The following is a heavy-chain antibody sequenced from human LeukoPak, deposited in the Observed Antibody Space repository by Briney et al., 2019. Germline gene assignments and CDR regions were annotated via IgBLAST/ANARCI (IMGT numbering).Heavy chain of an antibody. D-gene: IGHD1-26*01. Sequence: GGSLRLSCAASGFTFSSYAMHWVRQAPGKGLEWVAVISYDGSNKYYADSVKGRFTISRDNSKNTLYLQMNSLRAEDTAVYYCACRGGSYSHYYYYMDVWGKGTTVTVSS. CDR1: GFTFSSYA. V-gene: IGHV3-30-3*01. CDR3: ACRGGSYSHYYYYMDV. J-gene: IGHJ6*03. CDR2: ISYDGSNK.